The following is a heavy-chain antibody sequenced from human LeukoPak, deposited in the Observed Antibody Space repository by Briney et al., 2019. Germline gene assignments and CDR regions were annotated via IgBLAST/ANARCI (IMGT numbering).Heavy chain of an antibody. CDR3: ASGDYDFWSGRSLYGMDV. V-gene: IGHV1-18*04. D-gene: IGHD3-3*01. CDR2: ISAYNGST. Sequence: ASVKVSCKASGYTFTGYYMHWVRQAPGQGLEWMGWISAYNGSTNYAQKLQGRVTMTTDTSTSTAYMELRSLRSDDTAVYYCASGDYDFWSGRSLYGMDVWGQGTTVTVSS. J-gene: IGHJ6*02. CDR1: GYTFTGYY.